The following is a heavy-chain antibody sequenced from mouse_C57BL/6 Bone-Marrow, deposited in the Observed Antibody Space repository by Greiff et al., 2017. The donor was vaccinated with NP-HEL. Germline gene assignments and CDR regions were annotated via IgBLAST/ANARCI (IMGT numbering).Heavy chain of an antibody. J-gene: IGHJ3*01. CDR3: ARFGDSSGYPY. Sequence: EVQLQQSGPVLVKPGASVKMSCKASGYTFTDYYLNWVKQSHGKSLEGIGVINPYNGGTSYNQKFKGKATLTVDKSSSTAYMELNSLTSEDSAVYYCARFGDSSGYPYWGQGTLVTVSA. CDR2: INPYNGGT. V-gene: IGHV1-19*01. CDR1: GYTFTDYY. D-gene: IGHD3-2*02.